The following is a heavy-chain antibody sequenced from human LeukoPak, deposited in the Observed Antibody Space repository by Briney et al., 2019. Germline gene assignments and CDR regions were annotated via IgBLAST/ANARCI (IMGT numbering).Heavy chain of an antibody. CDR3: ARVQYNYYYDSSGYYYGLYYYYYMDV. CDR1: GYTFTGYY. V-gene: IGHV1-2*02. CDR2: INPNSGGT. D-gene: IGHD3-22*01. J-gene: IGHJ6*03. Sequence: ASVKVSCKASGYTFTGYYMHWVRQAPGQGLEWMGWINPNSGGTNYAQKFQGRVTMTRDTSISTAYMELSSLRSEDTAVYYCARVQYNYYYDSSGYYYGLYYYYYMDVWGKGTTVTVSS.